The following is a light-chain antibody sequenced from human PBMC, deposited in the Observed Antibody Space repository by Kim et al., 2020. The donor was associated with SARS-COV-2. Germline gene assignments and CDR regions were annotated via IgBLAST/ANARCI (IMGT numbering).Light chain of an antibody. Sequence: QSVLTQPPSASGTPGPRVTISCSGSSSNIGSTYVYWNQQLPGTAPKLLIYRINQRHSGVHDRFSGSKSGTSASLAISGLRSEDEDEYYCATWDGSLSAWVFGGGTQLTVL. J-gene: IGLJ3*02. CDR3: ATWDGSLSAWV. CDR2: RIN. CDR1: SSNIGSTY. V-gene: IGLV1-47*01.